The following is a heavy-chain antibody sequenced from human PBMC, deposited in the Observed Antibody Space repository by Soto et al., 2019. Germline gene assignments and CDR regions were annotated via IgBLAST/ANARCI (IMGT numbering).Heavy chain of an antibody. D-gene: IGHD6-19*01. CDR3: ARDISSSGWYNVDY. J-gene: IGHJ4*02. Sequence: QVQLVQSGAEVKKPGASVKVSCKASGYTFTSYGTSWVRQAPGQGLEWMGWISTYNGNTNYAQKLQGRVTMTTDTSTSTAYMELRRMRSDDAAVYYCARDISSSGWYNVDYWGQGTLVTVSS. V-gene: IGHV1-18*01. CDR2: ISTYNGNT. CDR1: GYTFTSYG.